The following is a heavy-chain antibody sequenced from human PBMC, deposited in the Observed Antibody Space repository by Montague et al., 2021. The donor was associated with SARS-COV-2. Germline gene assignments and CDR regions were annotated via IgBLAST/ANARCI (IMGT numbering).Heavy chain of an antibody. V-gene: IGHV3-66*01. CDR3: ARDPYGMDV. J-gene: IGHJ6*02. Sequence: SLRLSCPASGFIVSHNYMSWVRQAPGKGLEWVSLIYSGGNTYYADSVKGRFTISRDNSKNTLYLQMNSLRAEDTALYYCARDPYGMDVWGQGTTVTVSS. CDR2: IYSGGNT. CDR1: GFIVSHNY.